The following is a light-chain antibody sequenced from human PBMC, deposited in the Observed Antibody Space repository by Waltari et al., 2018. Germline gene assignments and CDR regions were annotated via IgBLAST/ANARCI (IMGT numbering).Light chain of an antibody. CDR1: QSVSSN. CDR3: QQYNNWPPLT. V-gene: IGKV3-15*01. CDR2: GAS. Sequence: EIVMTQSPATLSVSPGERATLPCRASQSVSSNLAWYQHKPGQAPRPLIYGASTRATGIPARFSGSGSGTEFTLTISSMQSEDFAVYYCQQYNNWPPLTFGGGTKVEIK. J-gene: IGKJ4*01.